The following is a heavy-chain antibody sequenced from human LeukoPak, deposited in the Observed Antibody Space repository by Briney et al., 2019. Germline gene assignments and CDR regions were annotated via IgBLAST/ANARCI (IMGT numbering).Heavy chain of an antibody. V-gene: IGHV3-11*04. Sequence: PGESLRLSCAASGLTLSDCYMSWIRQAPGKGLECVAYIYPGGGVIYYADSVKGRFTISRDNSKNTLYLQMSSLRAEDTAVYYCATDYGKDPLYFDYWGQGTLVTVSS. J-gene: IGHJ4*02. CDR2: IYPGGGVI. D-gene: IGHD3-16*01. CDR1: GLTLSDCY. CDR3: ATDYGKDPLYFDY.